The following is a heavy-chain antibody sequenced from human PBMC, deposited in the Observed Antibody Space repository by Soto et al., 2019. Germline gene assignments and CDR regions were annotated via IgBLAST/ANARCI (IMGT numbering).Heavy chain of an antibody. CDR1: GYTFTSYG. D-gene: IGHD2-8*01. CDR3: AREAHYCTSVVCSLLPGNYYYYYYMDV. CDR2: ISAYNGNT. Sequence: QVQLVQSGAEVKKPGASVKVSCKASGYTFTSYGISWVRQAPGQGLEWMGWISAYNGNTNYAQKLQGRVTMTTDTSTSTAYMELMSLRSDDTAVYYCAREAHYCTSVVCSLLPGNYYYYYYMDVWGKGTTVTVSS. V-gene: IGHV1-18*01. J-gene: IGHJ6*03.